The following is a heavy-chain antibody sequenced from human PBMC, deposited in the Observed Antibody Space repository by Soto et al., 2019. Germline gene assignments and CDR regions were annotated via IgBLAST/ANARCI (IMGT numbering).Heavy chain of an antibody. Sequence: QVQLVDSGGGVVQPGRSLRLSCAASGFTFSSYAMHWVRQAPGKGLEWVAVISYDGSNKYYADSVKGRFTISRDNSKNTLYLQMNSLRAEDTAVYYCASLVLFWGQGTLVTVSS. J-gene: IGHJ4*02. CDR2: ISYDGSNK. CDR3: ASLVLF. CDR1: GFTFSSYA. V-gene: IGHV3-30-3*01. D-gene: IGHD2-8*02.